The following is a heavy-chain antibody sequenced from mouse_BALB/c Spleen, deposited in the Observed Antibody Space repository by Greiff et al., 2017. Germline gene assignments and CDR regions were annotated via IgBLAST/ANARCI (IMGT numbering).Heavy chain of an antibody. Sequence: EVQLQESGPGLVKPSQSLSLTCSVTGYSITSGYYWNWIRQFPGNKLEWMGYISYDGSNNYNPSLKNRISITRDTSKNQFFLTLNSVTTEDTATYYCAREGGGYYDAMDYWGQGTSVTVSS. CDR3: AREGGGYYDAMDY. CDR2: ISYDGSN. CDR1: GYSITSGYY. D-gene: IGHD2-2*01. J-gene: IGHJ4*01. V-gene: IGHV3-6*02.